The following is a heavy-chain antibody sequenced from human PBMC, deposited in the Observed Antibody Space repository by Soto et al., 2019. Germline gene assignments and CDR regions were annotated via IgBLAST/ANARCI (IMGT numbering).Heavy chain of an antibody. J-gene: IGHJ6*02. CDR2: IKQDGSEK. CDR1: GFTFSSYW. CDR3: ARDGLIRSSSYYYYGMDV. V-gene: IGHV3-7*05. Sequence: GSLRLSCAASGFTFSSYWMSWVRQAPGKGLEWVANIKQDGSEKYYVDSVKGRFTISRDNAKNSLYLQMNSLRAEDTAVYYCARDGLIRSSSYYYYGMDVWGQGTTVTVSS. D-gene: IGHD6-6*01.